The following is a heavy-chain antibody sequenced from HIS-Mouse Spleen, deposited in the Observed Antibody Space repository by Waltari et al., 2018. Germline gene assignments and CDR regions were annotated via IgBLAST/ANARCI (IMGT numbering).Heavy chain of an antibody. J-gene: IGHJ4*02. CDR1: GGSISSYY. CDR2: NYTSGST. V-gene: IGHV4-4*07. CDR3: AGGIAAAVRPHYFDY. D-gene: IGHD6-13*01. Sequence: QVQLQESGPGLVKPSETLSLTCTVSGGSISSYYWSWIRQPAGKGLEWIGRNYTSGSTNYNPSLKSRVTMSVDTSKNQFSLKLSSVTAADTAVYYCAGGIAAAVRPHYFDYWGQGTLVTVSS.